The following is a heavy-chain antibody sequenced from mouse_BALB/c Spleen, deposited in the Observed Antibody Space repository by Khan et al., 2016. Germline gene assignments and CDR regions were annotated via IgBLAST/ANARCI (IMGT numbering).Heavy chain of an antibody. D-gene: IGHD2-2*01. CDR3: VRGGYDGDY. Sequence: QMQLEESGPGLVAPTQSLSITCTVSGFSLSSYDITWIRQPPGKGLEWLGVIWTGGGTNYNSAFMSRLSISKDNSKSQVFLKMNSLQTDDTAIYYCVRGGYDGDYWGQGTLVTVSA. J-gene: IGHJ3*01. CDR1: GFSLSSYD. CDR2: IWTGGGT. V-gene: IGHV2-9-2*01.